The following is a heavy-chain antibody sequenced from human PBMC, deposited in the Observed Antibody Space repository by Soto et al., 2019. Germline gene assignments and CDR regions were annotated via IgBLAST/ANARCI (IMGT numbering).Heavy chain of an antibody. CDR2: ISTDGSST. V-gene: IGHV3-74*01. Sequence: EVQLVESGGGLVQPGGSLRLSCAASGFSFNNYRMHWVRQAPGKGLVWVASISTDGSSTYYADSVKGRFTISRDNTKNTLYLQMNSLRAEDTVTYYCASSGSTTCWDEFAFWGQGPLVTVSS. D-gene: IGHD2-2*01. J-gene: IGHJ4*02. CDR1: GFSFNNYR. CDR3: ASSGSTTCWDEFAF.